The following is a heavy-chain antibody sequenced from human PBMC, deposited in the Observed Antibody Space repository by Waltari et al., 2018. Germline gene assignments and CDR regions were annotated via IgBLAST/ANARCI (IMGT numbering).Heavy chain of an antibody. Sequence: EVQLVESGGGLVKPGGSLSLSCPASGFAFSTYSLNWVRQAPGKGLEWVSIISVGSSHIYYAESVKGRFTISRDNAKNSVYLQMDSLRAEDSGVYYCTRDEGWFGSNDLWGQGTVVTVAS. CDR3: TRDEGWFGSNDL. J-gene: IGHJ5*02. D-gene: IGHD3-10*01. V-gene: IGHV3-21*01. CDR1: GFAFSTYS. CDR2: ISVGSSHI.